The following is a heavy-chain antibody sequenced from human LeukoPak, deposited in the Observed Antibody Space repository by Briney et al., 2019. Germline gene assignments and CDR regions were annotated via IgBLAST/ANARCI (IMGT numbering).Heavy chain of an antibody. D-gene: IGHD3-22*01. Sequence: SETLSLTCTVSGGSINSGDYYWVWIRQPPGKGLEWIGSIYYSGSTYYNPSLKSRVTISVDTSKNQFSLKLSSVTAADTAVYYCARVTGYMIEDYFDYWGQGTLVTVSS. CDR3: ARVTGYMIEDYFDY. V-gene: IGHV4-39*01. CDR2: IYYSGST. CDR1: GGSINSGDYY. J-gene: IGHJ4*02.